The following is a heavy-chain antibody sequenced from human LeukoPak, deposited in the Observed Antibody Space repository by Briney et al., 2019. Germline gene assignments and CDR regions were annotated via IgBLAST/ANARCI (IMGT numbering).Heavy chain of an antibody. Sequence: PSETLSLTCAVYGGSFSGYYWSWIRQPPGKGLEWIGEINHSGSTNYNPSLKSRVTISVDTSKNQFSLKLSSVTAADTAVYYCARVRGSTATQSFDYWGQGTLVTVSS. CDR3: ARVRGSTATQSFDY. J-gene: IGHJ4*02. V-gene: IGHV4-34*01. CDR1: GGSFSGYY. D-gene: IGHD4-4*01. CDR2: INHSGST.